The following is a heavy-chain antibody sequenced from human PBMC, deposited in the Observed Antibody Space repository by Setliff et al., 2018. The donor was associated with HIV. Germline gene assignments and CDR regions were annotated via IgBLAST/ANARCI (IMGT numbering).Heavy chain of an antibody. CDR3: ARDPLGYNWRRYFDF. J-gene: IGHJ4*02. CDR2: AFHSGAT. Sequence: SETLSLTCSVSGYSISSGYYWGWIRQPPGKGLEWIGSAFHSGATNYNPSLESRLTMSVDTSNNRFSLNLRSVTAADTAVYYCARDPLGYNWRRYFDFWGQGAVVTVSS. D-gene: IGHD1-20*01. V-gene: IGHV4-38-2*02. CDR1: GYSISSGYY.